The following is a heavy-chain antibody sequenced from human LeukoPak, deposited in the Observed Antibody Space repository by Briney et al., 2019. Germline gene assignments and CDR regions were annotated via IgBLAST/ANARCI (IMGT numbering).Heavy chain of an antibody. V-gene: IGHV3-53*01. CDR2: IFRGNK. D-gene: IGHD6-19*01. J-gene: IGHJ4*02. CDR3: ATSDSYHWLLEY. Sequence: GASLRLSCEVSGINANDFYISWVRQAPGKGLEWVSLIFRGNKHYRDSMGGRFTIPRDDATSSVSTVHLQMNSMRAEDTAVYCCATSDSYHWLLEYWGRGTLVTVSS. CDR1: GINANDFY.